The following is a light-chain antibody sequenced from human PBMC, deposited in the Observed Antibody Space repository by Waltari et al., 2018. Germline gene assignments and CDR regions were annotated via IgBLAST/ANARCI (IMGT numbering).Light chain of an antibody. CDR2: YND. CDR1: NIGSKS. CDR3: QVWDSRSDHVV. V-gene: IGLV3-21*04. Sequence: SYVLTQPPSVSAAPGKTASITCGGNNIGSKSVHWYQRKAGQAPALVIFYNDDRPSGSPEGFSGSNPGNTANLTVGRVEAGDEADYYGQVWDSRSDHVVFGGGTKLTVL. J-gene: IGLJ2*01.